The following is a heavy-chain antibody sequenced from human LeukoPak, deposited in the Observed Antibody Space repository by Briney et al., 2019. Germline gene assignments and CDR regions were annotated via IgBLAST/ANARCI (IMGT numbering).Heavy chain of an antibody. CDR2: ISSSSSYI. D-gene: IGHD3-10*01. CDR1: GFTFSSYS. CDR3: ARDPDIPYYYGSGSYFRPIDY. V-gene: IGHV3-21*01. J-gene: IGHJ4*02. Sequence: PGGSLRLSCAASGFTFSSYSMNWVRQAPGKGLEWVSSISSSSSYIYYADSVKGRFTISRDNAKNSLYLQMNSLRAEDTAVYYCARDPDIPYYYGSGSYFRPIDYWGRGTLVTVSS.